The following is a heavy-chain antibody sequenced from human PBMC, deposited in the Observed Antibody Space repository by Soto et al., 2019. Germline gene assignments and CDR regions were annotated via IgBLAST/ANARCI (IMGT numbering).Heavy chain of an antibody. V-gene: IGHV1-2*02. J-gene: IGHJ6*02. CDR2: INPNSGGT. Sequence: ASVKVSCKASGYTFTGYYMHWVRQAPGQGLEWMGWINPNSGGTNYAQKFQGRATMTRDTSISTAYMELSRLRSDDTAVYYCASVRQQLVRHYYGMGVWGQGTTVTVSS. CDR1: GYTFTGYY. D-gene: IGHD6-13*01. CDR3: ASVRQQLVRHYYGMGV.